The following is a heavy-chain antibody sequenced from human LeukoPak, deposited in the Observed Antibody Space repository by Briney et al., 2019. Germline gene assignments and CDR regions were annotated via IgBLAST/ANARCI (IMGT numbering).Heavy chain of an antibody. J-gene: IGHJ5*02. CDR3: VKANGPGYSYGYGLDWFDP. D-gene: IGHD5-18*01. CDR1: GFTFSNHG. CDR2: ISSNGGST. Sequence: PGGSLRLSCAASGFTFSNHGLHWVRQAPGKGLEYVSAISSNGGSTYYADSVKGRFTISRDNSKNTLYLQMSSLRAEDTAVYYCVKANGPGYSYGYGLDWFDPWGQGTLVTVSS. V-gene: IGHV3-64D*06.